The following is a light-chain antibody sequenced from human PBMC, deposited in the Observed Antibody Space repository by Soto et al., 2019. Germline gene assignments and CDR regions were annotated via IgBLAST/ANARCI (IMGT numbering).Light chain of an antibody. V-gene: IGKV1-39*01. CDR3: QQSYSTLSGT. J-gene: IGKJ4*01. Sequence: DIQMTQSPSSLSASVGDGVTITCRASQSISSYLNWYQQKPGKAPKLLIYAASSLQSGVPSRFSGSGSGTDFTLTISSLQPEDFATYYCQQSYSTLSGTFGGGTKVVIK. CDR1: QSISSY. CDR2: AAS.